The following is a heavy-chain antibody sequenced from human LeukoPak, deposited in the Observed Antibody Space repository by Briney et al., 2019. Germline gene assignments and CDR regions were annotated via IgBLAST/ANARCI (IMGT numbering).Heavy chain of an antibody. V-gene: IGHV4-39*01. CDR1: GGSISSSSYY. J-gene: IGHJ4*02. CDR3: ARGWGWLLWFGESPFDY. Sequence: SETLSLTCTVSGGSISSSSYYWGWIRQPPGKGLEWIGSIYYSGSTYYNPSLKSRVTISVDTSKNQFSLKLSSVTAADTAVYYCARGWGWLLWFGESPFDYWGQGTLVTVSS. CDR2: IYYSGST. D-gene: IGHD3-10*01.